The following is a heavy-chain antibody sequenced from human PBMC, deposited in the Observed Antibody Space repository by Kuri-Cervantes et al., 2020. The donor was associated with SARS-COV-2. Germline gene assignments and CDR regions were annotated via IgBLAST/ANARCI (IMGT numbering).Heavy chain of an antibody. CDR1: GSTFSSYW. Sequence: GESLKISCAASGSTFSSYWMSWVRQAPGKGLEWVSYISSSSSTIYYADSVKGRFTISRDNAKNSLYLQMNSLGAEDTAVYYCAREEVLAVAGTGGFDYWGQGTLVTVSS. V-gene: IGHV3-48*04. CDR2: ISSSSSTI. J-gene: IGHJ4*02. CDR3: AREEVLAVAGTGGFDY. D-gene: IGHD6-19*01.